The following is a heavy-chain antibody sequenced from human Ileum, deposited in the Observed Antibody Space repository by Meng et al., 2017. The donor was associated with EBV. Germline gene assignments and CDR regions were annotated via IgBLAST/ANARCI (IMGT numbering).Heavy chain of an antibody. CDR1: GFTFRSYG. D-gene: IGHD1-7*01. CDR3: ARDALELRGFDP. Sequence: QGELVGLGGGGVQPGSALGLSWGGSGFTFRSYGMPWGRQAPGKGLEWVAVIWYDGSNKYYADSVKGRFTISRDNSKNTLYLQMNSLRAEDTAVYYCARDALELRGFDPWGQGTLVTVSS. J-gene: IGHJ5*02. V-gene: IGHV3-33*01. CDR2: IWYDGSNK.